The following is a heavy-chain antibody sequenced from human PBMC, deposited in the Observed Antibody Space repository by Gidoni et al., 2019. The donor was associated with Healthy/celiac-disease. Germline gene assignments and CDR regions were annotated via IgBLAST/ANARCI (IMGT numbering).Heavy chain of an antibody. CDR3: ARDFVGVLSTFDI. J-gene: IGHJ3*02. CDR1: GFTFRSYS. D-gene: IGHD2-8*01. CDR2: ISSSSSYI. Sequence: EVQLVESGGGLVTPGGSLRLSCAASGFTFRSYSMNWVRQAPGKGLEWVSSISSSSSYIYYADSVKGRFTSSRDNAKNSLYLQRNSLRAEDTAVYYCARDFVGVLSTFDIWGQGTMVTVSS. V-gene: IGHV3-21*01.